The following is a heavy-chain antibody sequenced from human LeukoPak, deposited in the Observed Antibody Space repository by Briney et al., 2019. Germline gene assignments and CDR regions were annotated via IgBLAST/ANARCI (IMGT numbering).Heavy chain of an antibody. CDR2: IYYSGST. CDR3: ARHDYGDRDY. D-gene: IGHD4-17*01. J-gene: IGHJ4*02. V-gene: IGHV4-30-4*08. Sequence: SWVRQAPGKGLEWIGYIYYSGSTYYNPSLKSRVTISVDTSKNQFSLKLSSVTAADTAVYYCARHDYGDRDYWGQGTLVTVSS.